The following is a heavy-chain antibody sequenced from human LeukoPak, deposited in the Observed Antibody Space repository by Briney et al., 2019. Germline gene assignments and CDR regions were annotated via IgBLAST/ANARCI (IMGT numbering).Heavy chain of an antibody. J-gene: IGHJ4*03. CDR2: ISGSGRST. CDR3: AGGIYSRSPLDY. Sequence: GRSLRLSCAASRFTFSSYVMSWVRQAPGKGLECVSAISGSGRSTYYADSVKGRFTISRENSKNTLYLQMNSLRAEDTAVYYCAGGIYSRSPLDYWGQGNLGNGS. CDR1: RFTFSSYV. V-gene: IGHV3-23*01. D-gene: IGHD6-13*01.